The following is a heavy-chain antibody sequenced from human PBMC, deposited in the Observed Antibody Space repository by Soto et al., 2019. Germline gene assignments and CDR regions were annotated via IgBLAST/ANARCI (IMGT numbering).Heavy chain of an antibody. CDR3: ARERQDYQGYYYYYGMDV. Sequence: VQLVESGGGVVQPGRSLRLSCAASGFTFSSYAMNWVRQAPGKGLEWVAVISYDGSSKYYADSVKGRFTISRDNSKNTLYLQMNSLRAEDTAVYYCARERQDYQGYYYYYGMDVWGLGTTVTVSS. J-gene: IGHJ6*02. CDR2: ISYDGSSK. V-gene: IGHV3-30-3*01. D-gene: IGHD2-2*01. CDR1: GFTFSSYA.